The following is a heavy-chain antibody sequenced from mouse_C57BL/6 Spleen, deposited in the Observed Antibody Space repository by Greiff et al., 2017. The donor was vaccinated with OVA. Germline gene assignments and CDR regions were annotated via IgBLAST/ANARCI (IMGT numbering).Heavy chain of an antibody. Sequence: EVQLQQSGPELVKPGASVKISCKASGYTFTDYYMNWVQQSHGKSLEWIGDINPNNGGTSYNQKFKGKATLTVDKSSSTAYMELRSLTSEDSAVYYCARYYYGSSSSFDYWGQGTTLTVSS. CDR1: GYTFTDYY. V-gene: IGHV1-26*01. D-gene: IGHD1-1*01. CDR3: ARYYYGSSSSFDY. J-gene: IGHJ2*01. CDR2: INPNNGGT.